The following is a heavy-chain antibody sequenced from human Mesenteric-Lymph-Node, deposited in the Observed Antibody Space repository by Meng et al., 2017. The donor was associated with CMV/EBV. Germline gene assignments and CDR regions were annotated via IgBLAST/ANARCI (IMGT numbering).Heavy chain of an antibody. D-gene: IGHD1-26*01. J-gene: IGHJ4*02. V-gene: IGHV5-51*01. CDR1: RYTVPNYW. CDR2: FYPGDTDT. CDR3: ARFLSGSYWD. Sequence: SCQGSRYTVPNYWIGRVAQMHGKGREWMRIFYPGDTDTRYSASFQGQVTISADKSISTAYLQWTGLKASDTAMYYCARFLSGSYWDWGQGTLVTVSS.